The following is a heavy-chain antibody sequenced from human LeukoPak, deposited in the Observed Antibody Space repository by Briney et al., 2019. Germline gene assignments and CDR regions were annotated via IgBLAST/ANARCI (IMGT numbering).Heavy chain of an antibody. J-gene: IGHJ6*02. D-gene: IGHD2-15*01. CDR3: ARSYCSGGSCHLLRDYGMDV. CDR2: IYPGDSDT. Sequence: GESLKISCKGSGYSFTSYWIGWVRQMPGKGLEWMGIIYPGDSDTRYSPSFQGQVTISADKSISTAYLQWSSLKASDTAMYYCARSYCSGGSCHLLRDYGMDVWGQGTTVTVSS. CDR1: GYSFTSYW. V-gene: IGHV5-51*01.